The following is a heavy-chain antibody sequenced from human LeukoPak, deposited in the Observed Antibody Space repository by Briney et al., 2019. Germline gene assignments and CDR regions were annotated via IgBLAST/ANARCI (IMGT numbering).Heavy chain of an antibody. CDR1: GFSFTSYW. Sequence: GAPLKTSCKCSGFSFTSYWIGWVRQLPGKGLEGMGIVYPGDSDTRYRTSFQTHVTITSDKSISTAYLQRSSLKASDTALYYCARHGGRAARTDYWGQGTLVTVSS. CDR2: VYPGDSDT. CDR3: ARHGGRAARTDY. V-gene: IGHV5-51*01. D-gene: IGHD6-6*01. J-gene: IGHJ4*02.